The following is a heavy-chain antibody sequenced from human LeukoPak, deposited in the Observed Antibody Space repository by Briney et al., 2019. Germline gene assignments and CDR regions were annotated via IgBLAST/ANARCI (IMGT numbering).Heavy chain of an antibody. CDR2: ISSSSSYI. D-gene: IGHD5-18*01. CDR1: GFTFSSYS. CDR3: ARGRDTAMVD. Sequence: GGSLRLSCAASGFTFSSYSMNWVRQAPGKGLEWVSSISSSSSYIYYADSVKGRFTISRDNAKNSLYPQMNSLRAEDTAVYYCARGRDTAMVDWGQGTLVTVSS. V-gene: IGHV3-21*01. J-gene: IGHJ4*02.